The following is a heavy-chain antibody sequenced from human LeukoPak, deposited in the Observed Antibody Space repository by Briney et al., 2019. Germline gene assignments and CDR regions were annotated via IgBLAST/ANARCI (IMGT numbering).Heavy chain of an antibody. Sequence: GGSLRLSCAASGFTFSSYAMHWVRQAPGKGLEWVAVISYDGSNKYYADSVRGRFTISRDNSKNTLYVQMNSLRDEDTAVYYCAKGADYDFWSGYPVPLFDYWGQGTLVTVSS. CDR3: AKGADYDFWSGYPVPLFDY. CDR2: ISYDGSNK. V-gene: IGHV3-30*04. CDR1: GFTFSSYA. J-gene: IGHJ4*02. D-gene: IGHD3-3*01.